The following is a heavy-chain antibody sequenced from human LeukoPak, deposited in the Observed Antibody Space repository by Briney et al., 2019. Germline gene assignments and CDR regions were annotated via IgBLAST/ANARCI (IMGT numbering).Heavy chain of an antibody. D-gene: IGHD2-15*01. J-gene: IGHJ5*02. CDR1: GGSISSYY. CDR2: IYYSGST. V-gene: IGHV4-59*01. CDR3: ARDQRTNCSGGSCYSVWFDP. Sequence: PSETLSLTCTVSGGSISSYYWSWIRQPPGNGLEWIGYIYYSGSTNYNPSLKSRVTISVDTSKNQFSLKLSSVTAADTAVYYCARDQRTNCSGGSCYSVWFDPWGQGTLVTVSS.